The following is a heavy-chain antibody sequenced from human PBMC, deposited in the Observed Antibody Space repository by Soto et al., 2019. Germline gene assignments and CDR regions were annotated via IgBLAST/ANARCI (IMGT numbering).Heavy chain of an antibody. CDR3: ASGGKKHYDFWSGTDDDYYYYGMDV. CDR2: IWYDGSNE. Sequence: GGSLRLSCAASGFTFSSYGMHWVRQAPGKGLEWGAVIWYDGSNEYYADSVKGRFTISRDNSKNTLYLQMNSLRAEDTAVYYCASGGKKHYDFWSGTDDDYYYYGMDVWGQGTTVTVSS. D-gene: IGHD3-3*01. CDR1: GFTFSSYG. J-gene: IGHJ6*02. V-gene: IGHV3-33*01.